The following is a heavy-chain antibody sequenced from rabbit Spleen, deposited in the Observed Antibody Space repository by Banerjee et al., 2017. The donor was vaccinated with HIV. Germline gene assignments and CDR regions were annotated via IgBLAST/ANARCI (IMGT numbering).Heavy chain of an antibody. CDR3: ARPASGYGDYGYAYFNL. V-gene: IGHV1S45*01. Sequence: QEQLEESGGGLVKPEGSLTLTCKASGFSFNSGYDMCWVRQAPGKGLEWVACAYGGSSGNTYSATWAKGRFTVSKTASTTVTLQMTSLTAADTATYFCARPASGYGDYGYAYFNLWGPGTLVTVS. CDR2: AYGGSSGNT. J-gene: IGHJ4*01. D-gene: IGHD6-1*01. CDR1: GFSFNSGYD.